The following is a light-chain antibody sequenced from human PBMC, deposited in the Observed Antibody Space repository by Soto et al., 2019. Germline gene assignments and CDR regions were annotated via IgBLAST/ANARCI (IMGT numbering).Light chain of an antibody. J-gene: IGKJ2*01. V-gene: IGKV1-39*01. Sequence: DIQMTQSPSSLSASLGDRVTITCRASQNINDYLNWYQQKPGKVPKLLIYGASTSHSGVTSRFSGRGSGTDFTLTISSLQPEDFATYYCQQSYSATYTFGQGTKLEI. CDR1: QNINDY. CDR3: QQSYSATYT. CDR2: GAS.